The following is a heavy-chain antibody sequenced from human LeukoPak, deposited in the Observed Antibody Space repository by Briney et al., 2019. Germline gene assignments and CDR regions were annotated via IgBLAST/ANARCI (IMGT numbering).Heavy chain of an antibody. CDR3: AKGSDSLLHLNRFDP. V-gene: IGHV3-23*01. D-gene: IGHD3-22*01. Sequence: GASLRLSCAASGFTFSSYAMSWVRQAPGKGLEWVSAISGSSGSTYYADSVKGRFTISRDNSKNTLYLQMNSLRAEDTAVYYCAKGSDSLLHLNRFDPWGQGTLVTVSS. CDR1: GFTFSSYA. J-gene: IGHJ5*02. CDR2: ISGSSGST.